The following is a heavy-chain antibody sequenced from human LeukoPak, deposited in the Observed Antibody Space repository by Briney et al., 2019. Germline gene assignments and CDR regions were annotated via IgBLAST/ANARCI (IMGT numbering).Heavy chain of an antibody. V-gene: IGHV4-39*01. D-gene: IGHD6-19*01. Sequence: SETLSLTCTVSGGSISSTSYYWGWIRQPPGKGLEWIGNIYYSGSTYYSPSLNSRLTMSVDTSRNHSSLKLSSVTAADTAVYYCARHSYSSGWHAHFDYWGQGTVVAVSS. CDR3: ARHSYSSGWHAHFDY. J-gene: IGHJ4*02. CDR2: IYYSGST. CDR1: GGSISSTSYY.